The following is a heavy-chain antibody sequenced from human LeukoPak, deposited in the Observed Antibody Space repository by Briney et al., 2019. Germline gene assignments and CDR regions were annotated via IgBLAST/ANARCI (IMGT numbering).Heavy chain of an antibody. CDR2: IYPGDSDT. CDR1: GYSFTSYW. CDR3: ARHFTTVTTFYYYGMDV. V-gene: IGHV5-51*01. D-gene: IGHD4-17*01. Sequence: GESLKISCKGSGYSFTSYWIGWVRQMPGKGLEWMGIIYPGDSDTRYSPSFQGQVTISADKSISTAYLQWSSLKASDTAMYYCARHFTTVTTFYYYGMDVWGQGTTVTVSS. J-gene: IGHJ6*02.